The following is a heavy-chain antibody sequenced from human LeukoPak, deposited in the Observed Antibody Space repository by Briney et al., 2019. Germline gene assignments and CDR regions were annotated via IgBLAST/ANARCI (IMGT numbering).Heavy chain of an antibody. V-gene: IGHV3-48*03. J-gene: IGHJ5*02. Sequence: GGSLRLSCAASGFSFNNYAMNWVRQAPGKGLEWVSYISRSGSPIYYADSVKGRFTISRDNAKNSLYLQMNSLRAEDTAVYYCARVSMIRGVTSWFDPWGQGTLVTVSS. D-gene: IGHD3-10*01. CDR3: ARVSMIRGVTSWFDP. CDR2: ISRSGSPI. CDR1: GFSFNNYA.